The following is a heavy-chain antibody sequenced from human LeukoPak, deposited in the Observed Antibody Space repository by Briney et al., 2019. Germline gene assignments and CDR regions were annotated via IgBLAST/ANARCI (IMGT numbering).Heavy chain of an antibody. Sequence: PSETLSLTCTVSGGSISSGGYYWSWIRQPPGKGLEWIGYIYHSGSTYYNPSLKSRVTISVDRSKNQFSLKLSSMTAADTAVYYCARSLYSDAFDIWGQGTMVTVS. D-gene: IGHD1-26*01. J-gene: IGHJ3*02. CDR1: GGSISSGGYY. CDR3: ARSLYSDAFDI. V-gene: IGHV4-30-2*01. CDR2: IYHSGST.